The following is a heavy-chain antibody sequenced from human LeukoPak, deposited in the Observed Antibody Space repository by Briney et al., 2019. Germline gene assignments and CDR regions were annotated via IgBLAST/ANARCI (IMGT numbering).Heavy chain of an antibody. D-gene: IGHD3-22*01. Sequence: GASVKVSCKASGYTFTSYGISWVRQAPGQGLEWMGWINPNSGDTNYAQKFQGRVTITADKSTSTAYMELSSLRSEDTAVYYCASGRNFNSGYYYFDYWGQGTLVTVSS. J-gene: IGHJ4*02. V-gene: IGHV1-18*01. CDR3: ASGRNFNSGYYYFDY. CDR1: GYTFTSYG. CDR2: INPNSGDT.